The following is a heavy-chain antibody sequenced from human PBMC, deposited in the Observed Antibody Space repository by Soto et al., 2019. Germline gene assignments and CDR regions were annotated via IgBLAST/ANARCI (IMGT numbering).Heavy chain of an antibody. CDR2: IYWNDDK. CDR1: GFSLSTSGWG. J-gene: IGHJ6*02. D-gene: IGHD3-10*01. V-gene: IGHV2-5*01. CDR3: ARRSGRHYYYGMDV. Sequence: GSGPALVNPTQTLTLTCTFSGFSLSTSGWGVGWIRQPPGKALEWLALIYWNDDKRYSPSLKSRLTITKDTSKNQVVLTMTNMEPVDTATYYCARRSGRHYYYGMDVWGQGTTITV.